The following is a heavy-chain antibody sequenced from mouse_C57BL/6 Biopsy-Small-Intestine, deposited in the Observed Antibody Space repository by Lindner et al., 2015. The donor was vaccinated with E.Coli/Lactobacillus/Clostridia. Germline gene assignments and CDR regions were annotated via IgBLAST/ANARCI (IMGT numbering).Heavy chain of an antibody. CDR1: GYTFTDYY. CDR3: ARSRDYYGSSYGA. J-gene: IGHJ3*01. CDR2: INPYNGGT. V-gene: IGHV1-19*01. D-gene: IGHD1-1*01. Sequence: QESGPVLVKPGASVKMSCKASGYTFTDYYMNWVKQSHGKSLEWIGVINPYNGGTSYNQKFKGKATLTVDKSSSTAYMELNSLTSEDSAVYYCARSRDYYGSSYGAWGQGTLVTVSA.